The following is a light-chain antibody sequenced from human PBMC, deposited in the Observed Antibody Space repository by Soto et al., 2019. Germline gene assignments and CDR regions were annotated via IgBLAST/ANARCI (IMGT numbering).Light chain of an antibody. CDR2: RAS. CDR1: HSISNW. CDR3: QQYDNYSRT. J-gene: IGKJ1*01. Sequence: DIQMTQSPSTLSAPVGDRVTITCRASHSISNWLAWYQQKPGKAPKLLIYRASNLEGGVPSRFSGSGSGTEFTLTISSLQPDDFATYYCQQYDNYSRTFGQGTKVDI. V-gene: IGKV1-5*03.